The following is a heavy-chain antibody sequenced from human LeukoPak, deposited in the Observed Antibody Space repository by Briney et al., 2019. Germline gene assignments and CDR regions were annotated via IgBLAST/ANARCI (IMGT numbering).Heavy chain of an antibody. CDR2: IYYSGST. CDR3: AGAAAGTLRSFDY. D-gene: IGHD6-13*01. J-gene: IGHJ4*02. V-gene: IGHV4-31*03. CDR1: GGSISSGGYY. Sequence: KPSETLSLTCTVSGGSISSGGYYWSWIRQHPGKGLEWIGYIYYSGSTYYNPSLKSRVTISVDTSKNQFSLKLSSVTAAHTAVYYCAGAAAGTLRSFDYWGQGTLVTVSS.